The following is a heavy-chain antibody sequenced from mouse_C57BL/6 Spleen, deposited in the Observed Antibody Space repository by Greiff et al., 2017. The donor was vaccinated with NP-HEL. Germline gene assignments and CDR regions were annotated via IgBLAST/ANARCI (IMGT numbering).Heavy chain of an antibody. D-gene: IGHD2-4*01. CDR3: ERGRYDYDPWFAY. Sequence: EVKLMESGGGLVKPGGSLKLSCAASGFSFSDYGMHWVRQAPEKGLEWVAYISSGSSTIYYADTVKGRFTISRDNAKNTLFLQMNSLRSEETAKYYCERGRYDYDPWFAYWGQETLVTVSA. J-gene: IGHJ3*01. V-gene: IGHV5-17*01. CDR2: ISSGSSTI. CDR1: GFSFSDYG.